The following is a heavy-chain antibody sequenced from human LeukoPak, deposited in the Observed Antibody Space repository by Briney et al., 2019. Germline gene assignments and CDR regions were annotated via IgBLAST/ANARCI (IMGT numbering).Heavy chain of an antibody. D-gene: IGHD4-23*01. V-gene: IGHV4-39*01. J-gene: IGHJ4*02. CDR3: ARHLDYGGNSGYFDY. Sequence: SETLSLTCTVSGGSISSSSYYWGWIRQPPGKGLEWIGSIYYSGSTYYNPSLKSRVTISVDTSKNPVSLKLSSVTAADTAVYYCARHLDYGGNSGYFDYWGQGTLVTVSS. CDR1: GGSISSSSYY. CDR2: IYYSGST.